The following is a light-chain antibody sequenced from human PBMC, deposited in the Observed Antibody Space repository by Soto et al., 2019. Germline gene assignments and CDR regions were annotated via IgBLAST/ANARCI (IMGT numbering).Light chain of an antibody. J-gene: IGLJ2*01. V-gene: IGLV2-8*01. Sequence: QTVVTQPPSASGSPGQSVTISCTGASSDVGGYNFVSWYQHHPGKAPRLMIYDVTQRPSGVPDRFSGSKSGNTASLTVSGLQVDDEAYYYCSSYAGSSIPVAFGGGTKLTVL. CDR1: SSDVGGYNF. CDR3: SSYAGSSIPVA. CDR2: DVT.